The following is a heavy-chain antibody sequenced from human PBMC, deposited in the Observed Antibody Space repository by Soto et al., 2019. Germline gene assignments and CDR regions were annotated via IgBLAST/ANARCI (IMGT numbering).Heavy chain of an antibody. Sequence: PGGSLRLSCAATGFTFSSYWMSWVRQAPGKGLEWVSNIKHGGSEKYYVDSVKGRFTISRDNAKNSLYLQMNSLRAEDTAVYYCAVVLRYFDWLSNPPPPWGQGTLVTVSS. CDR1: GFTFSSYW. D-gene: IGHD3-9*01. V-gene: IGHV3-7*01. CDR3: AVVLRYFDWLSNPPPP. J-gene: IGHJ5*02. CDR2: IKHGGSEK.